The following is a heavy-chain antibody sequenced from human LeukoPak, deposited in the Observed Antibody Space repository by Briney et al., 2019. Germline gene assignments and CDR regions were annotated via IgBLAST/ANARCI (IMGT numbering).Heavy chain of an antibody. CDR2: TYHTGIS. CDR1: GGSVRSGGYY. CDR3: ARANNCSDTTCHDAFDI. D-gene: IGHD2-15*01. J-gene: IGHJ3*02. Sequence: SQTLSLTCTVSGGSVRSGGYYWSWIRQPPGKGLEWIGYTYHTGISYYNPSLKSRVTISVDRTKNQFSLKLNSVTAADTAVYYCARANNCSDTTCHDAFDIWGQGTMVIVSS. V-gene: IGHV4-30-2*01.